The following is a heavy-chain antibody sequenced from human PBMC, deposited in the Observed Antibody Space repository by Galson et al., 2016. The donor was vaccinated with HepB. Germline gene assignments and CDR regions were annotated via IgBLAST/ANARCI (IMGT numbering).Heavy chain of an antibody. CDR1: GYIFSKFA. D-gene: IGHD1-14*01. V-gene: IGHV1-3*01. J-gene: IGHJ4*02. CDR2: INSDNGDT. Sequence: SVKVSCKASGYIFSKFAVHWVRLAPGQRLEWMGWINSDNGDTTYSHNFQGRLTISRDTSASTLYMELSSLRSEDTAVYYCARGGGSPYHDHEFDNWGQGTLVTVSS. CDR3: ARGGGSPYHDHEFDN.